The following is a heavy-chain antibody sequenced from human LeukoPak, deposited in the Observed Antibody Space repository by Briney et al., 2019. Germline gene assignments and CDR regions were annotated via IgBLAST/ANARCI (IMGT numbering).Heavy chain of an antibody. CDR1: GFTFGDYA. V-gene: IGHV3-49*04. Sequence: GGSLRLSCTASGFTFGDYAMSWVRQAPGKGLEWVGFIRSKAYGGTTEYAASVKGRFTISRDDSKSIAYLQMNSLKTEDTAVYYCTRDDIAVAGSYYYYGMDVWGQGTTVTVSS. CDR2: IRSKAYGGTT. CDR3: TRDDIAVAGSYYYYGMDV. D-gene: IGHD6-19*01. J-gene: IGHJ6*02.